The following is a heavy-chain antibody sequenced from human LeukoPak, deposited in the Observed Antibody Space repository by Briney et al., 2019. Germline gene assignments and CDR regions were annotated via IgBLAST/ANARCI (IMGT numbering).Heavy chain of an antibody. CDR1: GYTFTGYY. CDR3: AREVGRYSSGIDY. V-gene: IGHV1-2*04. CDR2: INPNSGGT. J-gene: IGHJ4*02. D-gene: IGHD6-19*01. Sequence: ASVKVSCKASGYTFTGYYMHWVRQAPGQGLEWMGWINPNSGGTNYAQKFQGWVTMTRDTSISTAYMELSRLRSDDTAVYYCAREVGRYSSGIDYWGQGTLVTVSS.